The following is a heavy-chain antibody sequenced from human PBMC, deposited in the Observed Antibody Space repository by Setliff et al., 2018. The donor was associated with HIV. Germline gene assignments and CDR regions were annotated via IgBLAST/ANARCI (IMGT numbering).Heavy chain of an antibody. CDR2: IYHSGST. Sequence: TSETLSLTCTVSGYSISSGYYWGWIRQPPGKGLEWIGSIYHSGSTYYNPSLKSRVTISVDTSKNQFSLKLSSVTAADTAVYYCAREATYYYDGSGYYYFDYWGRGTLVTVSS. CDR1: GYSISSGYY. D-gene: IGHD3-22*01. J-gene: IGHJ4*02. CDR3: AREATYYYDGSGYYYFDY. V-gene: IGHV4-38-2*02.